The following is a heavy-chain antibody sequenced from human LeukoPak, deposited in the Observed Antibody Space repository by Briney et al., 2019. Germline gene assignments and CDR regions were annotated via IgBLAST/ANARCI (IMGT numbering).Heavy chain of an antibody. CDR3: ARGDPPPMYYYDSSGPLSAFDI. CDR1: GFTFSSYA. D-gene: IGHD3-22*01. CDR2: ISYDGSNK. Sequence: GRSLRLSCAASGFTFSSYAMHWVRQAPGKGLEWVAVISYDGSNKYYADSVKGRFTISRDNSKNTLYLQMNSLRAEDTAVYYCARGDPPPMYYYDSSGPLSAFDIWGQGTMVTVSS. J-gene: IGHJ3*02. V-gene: IGHV3-30-3*01.